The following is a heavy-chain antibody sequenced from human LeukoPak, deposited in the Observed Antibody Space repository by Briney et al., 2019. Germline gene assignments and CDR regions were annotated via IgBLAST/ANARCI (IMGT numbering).Heavy chain of an antibody. CDR3: ARDLLNGYGGNNWFDP. D-gene: IGHD4-23*01. J-gene: IGHJ5*02. V-gene: IGHV4-39*07. CDR1: GGSISSSSYY. Sequence: SETLSLTCTVSGGSISSSSYYWGWIRQPPGKGLEWIGSIYYSGSTYYNPSLKSRVTISVDTSKNQFSLKLGSVTAADTAVYYCARDLLNGYGGNNWFDPWGQGTLVTVSS. CDR2: IYYSGST.